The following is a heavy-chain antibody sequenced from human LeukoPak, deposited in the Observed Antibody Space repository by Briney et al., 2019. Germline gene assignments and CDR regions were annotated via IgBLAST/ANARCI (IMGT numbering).Heavy chain of an antibody. CDR3: ARDRSQEFDP. V-gene: IGHV3-64*01. CDR2: ISSNGGST. D-gene: IGHD3-10*01. Sequence: GGSLRLSCAASGFTFSTYAMHRVRQAPGKGLEYVSGISSNGGSTYHANSVKGRFTISRGNSKNTLYLQMNRLRADDTAVYYCARDRSQEFDPWGQGTLVTVSS. J-gene: IGHJ5*02. CDR1: GFTFSTYA.